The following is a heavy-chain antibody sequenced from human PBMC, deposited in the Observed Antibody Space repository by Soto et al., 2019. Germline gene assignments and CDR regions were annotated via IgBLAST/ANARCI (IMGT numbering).Heavy chain of an antibody. J-gene: IGHJ6*02. CDR2: IIPILGIA. CDR1: GGTFSSYT. V-gene: IGHV1-69*02. Sequence: ASVKVSCKASGGTFSSYTISWVRQAPGQGLEWMGRIIPILGIANYAQKFQGRVTITADKSTSTAYMELSSLRSEDTAVYYCARVPNPMVRGVDDYYYYYDMDVWGQGTTVTVSS. D-gene: IGHD3-10*01. CDR3: ARVPNPMVRGVDDYYYYYDMDV.